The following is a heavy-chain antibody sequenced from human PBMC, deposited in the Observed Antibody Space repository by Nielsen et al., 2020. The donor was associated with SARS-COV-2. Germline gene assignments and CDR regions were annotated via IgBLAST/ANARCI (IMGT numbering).Heavy chain of an antibody. CDR2: ISWNSGSI. Sequence: SLKISCAASGFTFDDYAMHWVRQASGKGLEWVSGISWNSGSIGYADSVKGRFTISRDNAKNSLYLQMNSLRAEDTALYYCAKDSSSWDNFDYWGQGTLVTVSS. J-gene: IGHJ4*02. D-gene: IGHD6-13*01. CDR1: GFTFDDYA. V-gene: IGHV3-9*01. CDR3: AKDSSSWDNFDY.